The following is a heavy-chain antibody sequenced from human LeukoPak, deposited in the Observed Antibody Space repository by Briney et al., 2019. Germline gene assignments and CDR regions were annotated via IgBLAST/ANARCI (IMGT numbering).Heavy chain of an antibody. Sequence: ASETLSLTCAVYGWSFSGYYWSWIRQPPGKGLEWIGEINHSGSTNYNPSLKSRVTISVDTSKNQFSLKLSSVTAADTAVYYCARGVAAAWRGLDWFDPWGQGTLVTVSS. CDR1: GWSFSGYY. CDR3: ARGVAAAWRGLDWFDP. CDR2: INHSGST. V-gene: IGHV4-34*01. J-gene: IGHJ5*02. D-gene: IGHD6-13*01.